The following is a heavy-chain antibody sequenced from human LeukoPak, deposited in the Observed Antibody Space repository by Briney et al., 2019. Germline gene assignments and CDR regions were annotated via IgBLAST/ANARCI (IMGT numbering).Heavy chain of an antibody. J-gene: IGHJ3*01. CDR3: AADGEYAFLV. CDR1: GLTFQNTW. D-gene: IGHD5-24*01. Sequence: PGGPLRLSCAASGLTFQNTWMHWIRQAPGEGLVWVSRIINDGITTTYADSVKGRFTISRDNAKKTLYLQMNSLRADDTAVYYCAADGEYAFLVWGQGTMVTVSS. V-gene: IGHV3-74*01. CDR2: IINDGITT.